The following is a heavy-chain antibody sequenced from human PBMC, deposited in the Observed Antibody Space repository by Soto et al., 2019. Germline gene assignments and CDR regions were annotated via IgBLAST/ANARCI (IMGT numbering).Heavy chain of an antibody. CDR1: GGTFSSYA. D-gene: IGHD4-17*01. Sequence: GASVKVSCKASGGTFSSYAISWVRQAPGQGLEWMGGIIPIFGTANYAQKFQGRVTITADESTSTAYMELSSLRSEDTAVYYCARWRTTGDYGGYYWGQGTLVTVSS. CDR2: IIPIFGTA. V-gene: IGHV1-69*13. J-gene: IGHJ4*02. CDR3: ARWRTTGDYGGYY.